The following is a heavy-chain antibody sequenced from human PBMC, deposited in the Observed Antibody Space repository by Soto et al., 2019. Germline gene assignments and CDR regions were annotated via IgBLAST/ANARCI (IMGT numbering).Heavy chain of an antibody. CDR1: GFTFSSYA. Sequence: GGSLRLSCAASGFTFSSYAMSWVRQAPGKGLEWVSAISGSGGNTYYADSVKGRFTISRDNSKNTLYLQMNSLRAEDTAVYYCAKGAIVLRYFDWYAFDYWGQGTLVTVSS. CDR2: ISGSGGNT. D-gene: IGHD3-9*01. CDR3: AKGAIVLRYFDWYAFDY. V-gene: IGHV3-23*01. J-gene: IGHJ4*02.